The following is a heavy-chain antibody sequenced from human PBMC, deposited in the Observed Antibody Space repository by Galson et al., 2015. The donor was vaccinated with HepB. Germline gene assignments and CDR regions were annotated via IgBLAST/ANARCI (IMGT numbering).Heavy chain of an antibody. CDR3: ARSYSGYDRGPLFDY. J-gene: IGHJ4*02. D-gene: IGHD5-12*01. V-gene: IGHV3-7*01. Sequence: SLRLSCAASGFTFSSYWMSWVRQAPGKGLEWVANIKEDGSEKYYVDSVKGRFTISRDNAKNSLYLQMNSLRAEDTAVYYCARSYSGYDRGPLFDYWGQGTLVTVSS. CDR2: IKEDGSEK. CDR1: GFTFSSYW.